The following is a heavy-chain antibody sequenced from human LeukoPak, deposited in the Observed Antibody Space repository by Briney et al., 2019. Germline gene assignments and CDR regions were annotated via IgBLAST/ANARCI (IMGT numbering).Heavy chain of an antibody. V-gene: IGHV4-59*08. CDR2: IHYSGST. CDR3: ARHISSGFDY. Sequence: SETLSLTCTVSGGSISGYYWNWIRQPPGKGLEWIGYIHYSGSTKYNPSLESRVTVSVDTSKNQFSLKLRSVTATDTAVYYCARHISSGFDYWGQGTLVTVSS. D-gene: IGHD6-19*01. CDR1: GGSISGYY. J-gene: IGHJ4*02.